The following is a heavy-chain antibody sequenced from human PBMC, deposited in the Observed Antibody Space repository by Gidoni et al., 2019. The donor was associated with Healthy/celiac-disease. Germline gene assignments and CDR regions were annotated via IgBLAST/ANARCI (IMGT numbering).Heavy chain of an antibody. Sequence: QVHLHQSGRALVKPSPTLSPTCAISGDSVSSNSAAWNWISPSPSRGLEWLGRTYYRSKWFNDYAVSVKSRITINPDTSKNQFSLQLNSVTPEDTAVYYCARGNSFYYFDYWGQGTLVTVSS. D-gene: IGHD2-21*01. CDR2: TYYRSKWFN. CDR3: ARGNSFYYFDY. CDR1: GDSVSSNSAA. V-gene: IGHV6-1*01. J-gene: IGHJ4*02.